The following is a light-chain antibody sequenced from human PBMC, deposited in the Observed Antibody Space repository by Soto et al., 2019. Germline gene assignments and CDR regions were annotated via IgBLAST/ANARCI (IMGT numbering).Light chain of an antibody. CDR1: QSISSW. CDR2: DAS. J-gene: IGKJ5*01. Sequence: DIQMTQSPSTLSASVGDRVTITCRASQSISSWWAWYQQKPGKAPKLLIYDASSLASGVPSRFSGSGSGTDFTLTISSLQPDDFATYYCQQYNSYSFTFGQGTRLEIK. CDR3: QQYNSYSFT. V-gene: IGKV1-5*01.